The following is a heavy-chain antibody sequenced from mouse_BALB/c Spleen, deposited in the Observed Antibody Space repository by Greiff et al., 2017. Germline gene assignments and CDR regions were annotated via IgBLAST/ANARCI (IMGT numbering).Heavy chain of an antibody. CDR3: ARGYRYDVGTWFAY. CDR1: GYSFTSYY. Sequence: QVQLQQSGPELVKPGASVKISCKASGYSFTSYYIHWVKQRPGQGLEWIGWIFPGSGNTKYNEKFKGKATLTADTSSSTAYMQLSSLTSEDSAVYFCARGYRYDVGTWFAYWGQGTLVTVSA. D-gene: IGHD2-14*01. CDR2: IFPGSGNT. V-gene: IGHV1-66*01. J-gene: IGHJ3*01.